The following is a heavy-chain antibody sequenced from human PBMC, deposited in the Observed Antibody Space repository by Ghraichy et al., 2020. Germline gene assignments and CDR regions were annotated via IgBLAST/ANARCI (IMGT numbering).Heavy chain of an antibody. Sequence: GGSLRLSCAASGFTFSSYSMNWVRQAPGKGLEWVSSISSSSSYIYYADSVKGRFTISRDNAKNSLYLQMNSLRAEDTAVYYCASSGWGVVGRFDYWGQGTLVTVSS. CDR1: GFTFSSYS. J-gene: IGHJ4*02. CDR3: ASSGWGVVGRFDY. D-gene: IGHD6-19*01. V-gene: IGHV3-21*01. CDR2: ISSSSSYI.